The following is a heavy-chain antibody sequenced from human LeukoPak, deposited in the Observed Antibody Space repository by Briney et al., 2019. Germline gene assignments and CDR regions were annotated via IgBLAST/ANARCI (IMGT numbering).Heavy chain of an antibody. J-gene: IGHJ1*01. D-gene: IGHD2-15*01. Sequence: SVKVSCKASGGTFSSYAISWVRQAPGQGLEWMGGIIPIFGTANYAQKFQGRVTITADESTSTTYMELSSLRSEDTAVYYCASQLNSVVAAFEYFQHWGQGTLVTVSS. V-gene: IGHV1-69*01. CDR1: GGTFSSYA. CDR3: ASQLNSVVAAFEYFQH. CDR2: IIPIFGTA.